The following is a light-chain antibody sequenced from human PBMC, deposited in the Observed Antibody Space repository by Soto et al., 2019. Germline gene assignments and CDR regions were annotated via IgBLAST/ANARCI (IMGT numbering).Light chain of an antibody. CDR2: EVN. CDR3: CSFTSSSTWV. CDR1: SSDVGGYNY. J-gene: IGLJ3*02. V-gene: IGLV2-14*01. Sequence: QSALTQPASVSGSPGQSITISCTGTSSDVGGYNYVSWYQQHPGKAPKFIIYEVNNRPSGVSNRFSGSKSGNTASLTISGLQAEDEADYYCCSFTSSSTWVFGGGTKVTVL.